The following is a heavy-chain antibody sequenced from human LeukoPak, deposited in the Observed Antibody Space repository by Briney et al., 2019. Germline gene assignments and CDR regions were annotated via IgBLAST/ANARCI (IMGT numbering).Heavy chain of an antibody. D-gene: IGHD3-3*01. V-gene: IGHV3-53*01. CDR3: ASEKYYDFWSGYGYYYGMDV. CDR1: GFTVSSNY. Sequence: GGSLRLSCAASGFTVSSNYMSWVRQAPGKGLEWVSVIYSGGSTYYADSVKGRFTISRDNSKNTLYLQMNSLRAEDTAVYYCASEKYYDFWSGYGYYYGMDVWGQGTTVTVSS. CDR2: IYSGGST. J-gene: IGHJ6*02.